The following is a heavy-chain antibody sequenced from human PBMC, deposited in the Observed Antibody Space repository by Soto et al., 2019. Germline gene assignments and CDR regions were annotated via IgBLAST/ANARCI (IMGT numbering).Heavy chain of an antibody. D-gene: IGHD6-19*01. CDR1: GYSFTKYW. CDR2: IYPGDSDT. CDR3: ARDASRAVADIENWFDP. J-gene: IGHJ5*02. V-gene: IGHV5-51*01. Sequence: GESLKISCKASGYSFTKYWIGWVRQMPGKGLEWMGIIYPGDSDTRYTSSFQGQVSISADKSISTAYLQWSSLRSEDTAVYYCARDASRAVADIENWFDPWGQGTLVTSPQ.